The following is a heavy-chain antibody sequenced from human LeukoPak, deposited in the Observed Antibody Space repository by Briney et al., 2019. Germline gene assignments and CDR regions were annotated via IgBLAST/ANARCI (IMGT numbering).Heavy chain of an antibody. D-gene: IGHD6-13*01. J-gene: IGHJ3*02. V-gene: IGHV4-59*12. Sequence: PSETLSLTCTVSGGSISSYYWSWIRQPPGKGLEWIGYIYYSGSTNYNPSLKSRVTISVDTSKNQFSLKLSSVTAADTAVYYCARGFYEQQGTQGAFDIWGQGTMVTVSS. CDR2: IYYSGST. CDR3: ARGFYEQQGTQGAFDI. CDR1: GGSISSYY.